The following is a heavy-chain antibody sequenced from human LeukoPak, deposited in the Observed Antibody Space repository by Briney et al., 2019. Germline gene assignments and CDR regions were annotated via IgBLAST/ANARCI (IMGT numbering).Heavy chain of an antibody. CDR1: GGSISSVGYY. Sequence: PSQTLSLTCTVSGGSISSVGYYWSWIRQHPGKGLEWIGFIYYTGTTTYYNPSLNGRVTMSLDKSRNQLSLSLTSVTAADTAIYYCSRESGAFCPFGYWGQGTLVIVPP. CDR2: IYYTGTTT. V-gene: IGHV4-31*03. CDR3: SRESGAFCPFGY. D-gene: IGHD1-26*01. J-gene: IGHJ4*02.